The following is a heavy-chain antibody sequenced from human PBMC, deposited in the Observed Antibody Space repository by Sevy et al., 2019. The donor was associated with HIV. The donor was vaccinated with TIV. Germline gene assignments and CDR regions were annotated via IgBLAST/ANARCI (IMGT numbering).Heavy chain of an antibody. CDR1: GFIVSSNY. J-gene: IGHJ3*02. D-gene: IGHD3-22*01. V-gene: IGHV3-53*01. CDR2: IYSGGGT. CDR3: ARGLYYYDTNDAFDI. Sequence: GGSLRLSCAASGFIVSSNYMNWVRQAPGKGLEWVSLIYSGGGTSYAASVKGRFTISRDNSKNTLYLQMNSLGAEDTAVYYCARGLYYYDTNDAFDIWGQGTMVTVSS.